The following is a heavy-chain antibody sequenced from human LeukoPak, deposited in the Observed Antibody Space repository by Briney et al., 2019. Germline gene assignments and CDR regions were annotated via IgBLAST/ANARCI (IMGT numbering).Heavy chain of an antibody. J-gene: IGHJ6*02. V-gene: IGHV3-72*01. CDR3: ARGPLIVATTRDAKYYYYGMDV. CDR2: SRNKASSYTT. Sequence: GGSLRLSCAASGFKFSDHYIDWVRQAPGKGLEWVGRSRNKASSYTTEYAASVEGRFTISRDVSESSLYLQMNSLRTEDTAVYYCARGPLIVATTRDAKYYYYGMDVWGQGTTVTVSS. D-gene: IGHD5-12*01. CDR1: GFKFSDHY.